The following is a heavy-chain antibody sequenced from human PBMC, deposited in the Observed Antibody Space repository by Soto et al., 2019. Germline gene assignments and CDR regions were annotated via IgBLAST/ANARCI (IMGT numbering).Heavy chain of an antibody. V-gene: IGHV3-30*18. CDR3: AKDLAAVAGSFDY. Sequence: PGGSLRLSCAASGFTFSSYGMHWVRQAPGKGLEWVAVISYDGSNKYYADSVKGRFTISRDNSKNTLYLQMNSLRAEDTAVYYCAKDLAAVAGSFDYWGQGTLVTVSS. CDR2: ISYDGSNK. CDR1: GFTFSSYG. J-gene: IGHJ4*02. D-gene: IGHD6-19*01.